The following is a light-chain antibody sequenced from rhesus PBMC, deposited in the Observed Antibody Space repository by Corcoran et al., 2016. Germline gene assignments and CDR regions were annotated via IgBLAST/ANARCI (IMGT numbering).Light chain of an antibody. V-gene: IGKV1-18*01. CDR1: QGISSW. J-gene: IGKJ1*01. Sequence: DIQMTQSPSSLSASVGDKVTITCRASQGISSWLAWYQQKPGKVPKLLIYAASSLQSGVPSRFSGSGSGTAYTLTISSLQPEDFATYYCLQGYKTPWTFGQGTKVEIK. CDR3: LQGYKTPWT. CDR2: AAS.